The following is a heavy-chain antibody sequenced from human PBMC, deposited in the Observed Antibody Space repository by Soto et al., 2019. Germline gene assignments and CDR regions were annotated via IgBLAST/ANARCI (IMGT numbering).Heavy chain of an antibody. CDR1: GFTISSYS. J-gene: IGHJ4*02. CDR2: ISSSSSTI. Sequence: EVQLVESGGGLVQPGGSLRLSCAASGFTISSYSMNWVRQAPGKGLEWVSYISSSSSTIYYADSVKGRFTISRDNAKNSLYLQMNSLRAEDTAVYYCSGDAVAGSVFDYCGQGTLVTVSS. D-gene: IGHD6-19*01. CDR3: SGDAVAGSVFDY. V-gene: IGHV3-48*01.